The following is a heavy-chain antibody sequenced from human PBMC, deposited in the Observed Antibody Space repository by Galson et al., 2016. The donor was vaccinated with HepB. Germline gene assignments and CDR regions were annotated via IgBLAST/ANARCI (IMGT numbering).Heavy chain of an antibody. D-gene: IGHD3-10*01. Sequence: SLRLSCAASGFPFTNAWMSWVRQAPGKGLEWVGRVISKGDGGTTDYAAPVKGRFTVSRDDLKNMVYLQMNSLRTEDSAVYYCTTVYGSGSYYNVVHWGQGTLVTVSS. CDR2: VISKGDGGTT. J-gene: IGHJ4*02. CDR3: TTVYGSGSYYNVVH. V-gene: IGHV3-15*01. CDR1: GFPFTNAW.